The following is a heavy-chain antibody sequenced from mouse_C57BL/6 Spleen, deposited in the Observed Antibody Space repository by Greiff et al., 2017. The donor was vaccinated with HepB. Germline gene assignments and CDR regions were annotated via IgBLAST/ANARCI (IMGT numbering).Heavy chain of an antibody. V-gene: IGHV1-15*01. Sequence: VQLQQSGAELVRPGASVTLSCKASGYTFTDYEMHWVKQTPVHGLEWIGAIDPETGGTAYNQKSKGKAILTADKSSSTAYVELRSLTSEDSAVYYCTRATEDAMGYWGQGTSVTGPS. J-gene: IGHJ4*01. CDR1: GYTFTDYE. D-gene: IGHD1-1*01. CDR2: IDPETGGT. CDR3: TRATEDAMGY.